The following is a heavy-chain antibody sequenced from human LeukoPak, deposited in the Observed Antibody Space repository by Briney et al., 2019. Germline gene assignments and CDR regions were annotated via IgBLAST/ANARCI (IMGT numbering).Heavy chain of an antibody. V-gene: IGHV1-18*01. CDR3: ARTLTTCYTCDAFDI. J-gene: IGHJ3*02. D-gene: IGHD2-2*02. CDR1: GYTFSSYG. Sequence: GASVKVSCKASGYTFSSYGISWVRQAPGQGLEWMGWISAYDGNTNYAPKLQGRVTLTTDTSTSTAYMELRSLRSDDTAVYYCARTLTTCYTCDAFDIWGQGTMVTVSS. CDR2: ISAYDGNT.